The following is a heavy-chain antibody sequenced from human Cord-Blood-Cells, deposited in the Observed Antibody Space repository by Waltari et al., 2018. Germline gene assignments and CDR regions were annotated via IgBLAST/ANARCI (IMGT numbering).Heavy chain of an antibody. CDR2: ISYDESNK. CDR3: AREHEGYCSSTSCYVDY. CDR1: GFTFSSYA. V-gene: IGHV3-30-3*01. J-gene: IGHJ4*02. D-gene: IGHD2-2*01. Sequence: QVQLVESGGGVVQPRRSLRLSCAASGFTFSSYAMHWVRQAPGKGLEWVAVISYDESNKYYAGSVKGRFTISRENSKNTLYLQMNSLRAEDTAVYYCAREHEGYCSSTSCYVDYWGQGTLVTVSS.